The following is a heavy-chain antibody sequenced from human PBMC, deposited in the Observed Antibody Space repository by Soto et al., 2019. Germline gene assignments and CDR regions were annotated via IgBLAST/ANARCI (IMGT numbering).Heavy chain of an antibody. J-gene: IGHJ4*02. CDR2: IWYDGSNK. CDR3: ARDHYDILTGYYYWGYFDY. V-gene: IGHV3-33*01. D-gene: IGHD3-9*01. CDR1: GFTFSSYG. Sequence: GGSLRLSCAASGFTFSSYGMYWVRQAPGKGLEWVAVIWYDGSNKYYADSVKGRFTISRDNSKNTLYLQMNSLRAEDTAVYYCARDHYDILTGYYYWGYFDYWGQGTLVTVS.